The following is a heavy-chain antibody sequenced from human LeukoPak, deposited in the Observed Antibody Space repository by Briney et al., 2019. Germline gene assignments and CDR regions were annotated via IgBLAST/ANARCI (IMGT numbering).Heavy chain of an antibody. Sequence: SQTLSLTCTVSGGSISSGGYYWSWIRQHPGKGLEWIGYIYYSGSTYYNPSLKSRVTISVDTSKNQFSLKLSSVTAADTAVYYCARAPTVTTETAFCFDPWGQGTLVTVSS. D-gene: IGHD4-17*01. V-gene: IGHV4-31*03. CDR3: ARAPTVTTETAFCFDP. J-gene: IGHJ5*02. CDR1: GGSISSGGYY. CDR2: IYYSGST.